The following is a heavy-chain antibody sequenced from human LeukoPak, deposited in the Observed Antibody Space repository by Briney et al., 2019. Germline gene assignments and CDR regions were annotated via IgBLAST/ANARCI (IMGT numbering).Heavy chain of an antibody. J-gene: IGHJ3*02. CDR3: ARGATYHALDI. Sequence: ASVKVSCKPFGYTFTTYYIHWVRQAPGLGLEWMGVIIPSDGSTAYARKFQGTVAMTRDTSTSTVYMELSSLSSEDTAVYYCARGATYHALDIWGQGTMVTVSS. CDR1: GYTFTTYY. D-gene: IGHD4/OR15-4a*01. V-gene: IGHV1-46*01. CDR2: IIPSDGST.